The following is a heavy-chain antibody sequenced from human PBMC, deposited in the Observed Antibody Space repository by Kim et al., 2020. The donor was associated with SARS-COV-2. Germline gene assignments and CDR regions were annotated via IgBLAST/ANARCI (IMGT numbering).Heavy chain of an antibody. J-gene: IGHJ3*02. CDR1: GFTVSSNY. CDR3: ARDLGQWLDWNAFDI. CDR2: IYSGGST. Sequence: GGSLRLSCAASGFTVSSNYMSWVRQAPGKGLEWVSVIYSGGSTYYADSVKGRFTISRDNSKNTLYLQMNSLRAEDTAVYYCARDLGQWLDWNAFDIWGQGTMVTVSS. V-gene: IGHV3-53*01. D-gene: IGHD6-19*01.